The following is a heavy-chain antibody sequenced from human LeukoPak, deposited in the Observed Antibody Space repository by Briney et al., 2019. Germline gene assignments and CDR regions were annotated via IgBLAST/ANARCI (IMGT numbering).Heavy chain of an antibody. CDR1: DGSFSGYY. V-gene: IGHV4-34*01. CDR2: INHSGST. J-gene: IGHJ4*02. CDR3: ARGGLQRYLYFDY. D-gene: IGHD5-24*01. Sequence: SETLSLTCAVYDGSFSGYYWGWIRQPPGKGLEWIGEINHSGSTNYNPSLKSRVTISVDTSKNQFSLKMSSVTAADTAVYYCARGGLQRYLYFDYWGQGTLVTVSS.